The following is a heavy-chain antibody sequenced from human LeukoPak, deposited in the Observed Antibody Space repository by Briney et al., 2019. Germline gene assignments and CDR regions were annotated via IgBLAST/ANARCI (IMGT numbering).Heavy chain of an antibody. V-gene: IGHV3-30*18. Sequence: GGSLKLSCAASGFTFSSFGMHWVRQAPDKGLEWVTVVSYDGGDKYFAGSVKGRFTISRDNSKNTLYLQMSSLRAEDTAVYYCAKDSGHCSGGSCYSADYWGQGTLVIVSS. D-gene: IGHD2-15*01. CDR2: VSYDGGDK. CDR3: AKDSGHCSGGSCYSADY. J-gene: IGHJ4*02. CDR1: GFTFSSFG.